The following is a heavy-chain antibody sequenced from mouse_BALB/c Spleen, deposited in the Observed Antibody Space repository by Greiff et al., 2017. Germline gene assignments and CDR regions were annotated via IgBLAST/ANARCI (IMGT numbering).Heavy chain of an antibody. J-gene: IGHJ4*01. D-gene: IGHD2-14*01. V-gene: IGHV5-9-4*01. CDR1: GFTFSSYA. CDR3: ARGLYYRYDLYYAMDY. CDR2: ISSGGSYT. Sequence: EVKVVESGGGLVKPGGSLKLSCAASGFTFSSYAMSWVRQSPEKRLEWVAEISSGGSYTYYPDTVTGRFTISRDNAKNTLYLEMSSLRSEDTAMYYCARGLYYRYDLYYAMDYWGQGTSVTVSS.